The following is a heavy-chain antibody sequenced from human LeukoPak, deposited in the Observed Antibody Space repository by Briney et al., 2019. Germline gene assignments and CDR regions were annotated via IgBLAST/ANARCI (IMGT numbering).Heavy chain of an antibody. V-gene: IGHV4-34*01. J-gene: IGHJ4*02. CDR3: ARGLRKFFSRFDY. Sequence: SETLSLTCAVSGGSFSGYYWSWIRQPPGKGLEWIGEINHSGSTNYNPSLKSRVTISVDTSKNQFSLKLSSVTAADTAVYYCARGLRKFFSRFDYWGQGTLVTVSS. CDR1: GGSFSGYY. CDR2: INHSGST.